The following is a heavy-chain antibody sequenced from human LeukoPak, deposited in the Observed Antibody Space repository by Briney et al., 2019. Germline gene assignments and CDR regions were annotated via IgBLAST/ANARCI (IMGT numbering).Heavy chain of an antibody. CDR1: GFTFSSYS. CDR3: ARGRYYYDISGYSDY. J-gene: IGHJ4*02. V-gene: IGHV3-21*01. D-gene: IGHD3-22*01. CDR2: ISSSSSYI. Sequence: GGSLRLSCAASGFTFSSYSMNWVRQAPGKGLEWVSSISSSSSYIYYADSVKGRFTISRDNAKNSLYLQMNSLRAEDTAVYYCARGRYYYDISGYSDYWGQGTLVTVSS.